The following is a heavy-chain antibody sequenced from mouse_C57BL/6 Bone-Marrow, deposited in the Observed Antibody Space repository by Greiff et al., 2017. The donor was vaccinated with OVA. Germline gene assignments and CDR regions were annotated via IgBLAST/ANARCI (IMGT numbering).Heavy chain of an antibody. CDR1: GFTFSSYT. V-gene: IGHV5-9*01. CDR3: ARHETMVTTRGSFDY. CDR2: ISGGGGNT. D-gene: IGHD2-2*01. J-gene: IGHJ2*01. Sequence: EVKLMESGGGLVKPGGSLKLSCAASGFTFSSYTMSWVRQTPEKRLEWVATISGGGGNTYYPDSVKGRFTISRDNAKNTLYLQMSSLRSEDTALYYCARHETMVTTRGSFDYWGQGTTLTVSS.